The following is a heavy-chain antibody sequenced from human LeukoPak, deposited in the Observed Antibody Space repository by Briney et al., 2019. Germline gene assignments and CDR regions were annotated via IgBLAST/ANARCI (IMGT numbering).Heavy chain of an antibody. CDR3: ARSDPSRITIFGVAIDY. V-gene: IGHV3-9*01. J-gene: IGHJ4*02. Sequence: GGSLRLSCAASGFTFDDYAMHWVRQAPGKGLEWVSGISWNSGSIGYADSVKGRFTISRDNAKNTLYLQMNSLRAEDTAVYYCARSDPSRITIFGVAIDYWGQGTLVTVSS. CDR1: GFTFDDYA. D-gene: IGHD3-3*01. CDR2: ISWNSGSI.